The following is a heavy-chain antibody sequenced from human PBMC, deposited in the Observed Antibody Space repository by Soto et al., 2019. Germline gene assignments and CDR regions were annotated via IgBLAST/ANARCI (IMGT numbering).Heavy chain of an antibody. CDR3: TTDDHINRS. CDR2: IKSRTNGGTT. J-gene: IGHJ5*02. V-gene: IGHV3-15*01. Sequence: GGSLRLSCAASGFTFSNAWMSWVRQAPGKGLEWVGRIKSRTNGGTTDYAAPVKGRFTISRDDSKNTLYLQMNSLRTEDTAIYSCTTDDHINRSWGQGTLVTVSS. CDR1: GFTFSNAW.